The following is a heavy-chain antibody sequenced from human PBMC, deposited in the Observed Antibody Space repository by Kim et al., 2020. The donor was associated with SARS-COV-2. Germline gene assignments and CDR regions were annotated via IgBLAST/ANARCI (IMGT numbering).Heavy chain of an antibody. Sequence: GGSLRLSCAASGFTFGDYAMHWVRQAPGKGLEWVSGISWNSGSIGYADSVKGRFTISRDNAKNSLYLQMNSLRAEDTALYYCAKDRDGGNWNSHYFDYWGQGTLVTVSS. CDR2: ISWNSGSI. CDR1: GFTFGDYA. J-gene: IGHJ4*02. V-gene: IGHV3-9*01. D-gene: IGHD1-7*01. CDR3: AKDRDGGNWNSHYFDY.